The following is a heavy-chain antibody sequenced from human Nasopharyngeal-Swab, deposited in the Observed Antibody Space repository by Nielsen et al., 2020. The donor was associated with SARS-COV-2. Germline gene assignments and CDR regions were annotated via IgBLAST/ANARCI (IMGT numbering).Heavy chain of an antibody. Sequence: ASVKVSCKASGYAFTKYAMNWVRQAPGQGLEWMGWINTNTGTPTYAQGFTGRFVFSLDTSVSTAYLHISSLKPEDTGVYYCARGRGSSGYYPTDYWGQGTLVTVSS. J-gene: IGHJ4*02. D-gene: IGHD3-22*01. CDR3: ARGRGSSGYYPTDY. CDR2: INTNTGTP. V-gene: IGHV7-4-1*02. CDR1: GYAFTKYA.